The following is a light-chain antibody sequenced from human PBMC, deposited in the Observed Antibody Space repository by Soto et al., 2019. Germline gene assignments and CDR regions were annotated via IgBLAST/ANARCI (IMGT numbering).Light chain of an antibody. Sequence: QSVLTQPPSESGSPGQSVTISCTGTSSDVGGYNYVSWYQEHPGKVPKLMVYEVNKRPSGVPDRFSGSKSGNTASLTVSGLQAEDEADYYCTSYAGGNNVFGTGTKLTVL. CDR2: EVN. V-gene: IGLV2-8*01. J-gene: IGLJ1*01. CDR3: TSYAGGNNV. CDR1: SSDVGGYNY.